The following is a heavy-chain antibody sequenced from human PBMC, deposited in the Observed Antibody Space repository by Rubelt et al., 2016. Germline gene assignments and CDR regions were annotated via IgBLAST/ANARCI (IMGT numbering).Heavy chain of an antibody. CDR2: INHSGST. V-gene: IGHV4-34*01. CDR1: GGSFSGYY. D-gene: IGHD6-6*01. Sequence: QVQLQQWGAGLLKPSETLSLTCAVYGGSFSGYYWSWIRQPPGKGLEWIGEINHSGSTNYNRSLKRRVTISVDTSKNQFSLKLSSVTAADTAVYYCARIEPHSSSSGVIDYWGQGTLVTVSS. J-gene: IGHJ4*02. CDR3: ARIEPHSSSSGVIDY.